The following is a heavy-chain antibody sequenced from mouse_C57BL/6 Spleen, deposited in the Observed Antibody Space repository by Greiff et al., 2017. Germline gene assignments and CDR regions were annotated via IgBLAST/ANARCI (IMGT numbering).Heavy chain of an antibody. Sequence: EVKLVESEGGLVQPGSSMKLSCTASGFTFSDYYMAWVRQVPEKGLEWVANINYDGSSTYYLDSLKSRFIISRDHAKNILYLQMSSLKSEDTATYYCARATDYYAMDYWGQGTSVTVSS. J-gene: IGHJ4*01. CDR3: ARATDYYAMDY. V-gene: IGHV5-16*01. CDR2: INYDGSST. CDR1: GFTFSDYY.